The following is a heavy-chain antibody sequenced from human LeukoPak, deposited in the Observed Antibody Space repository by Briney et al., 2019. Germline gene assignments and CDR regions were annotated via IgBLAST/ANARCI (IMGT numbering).Heavy chain of an antibody. CDR1: GFTFSSYD. D-gene: IGHD2/OR15-2a*01. CDR2: IGTAGDT. Sequence: GGSLRLSCAASGFTFSSYDMHWVRQATGKGLKWVSAIGTAGDTYYPGSVKGRFTISRENAKNSLYLQMNSLRAGDTAVYYCARGGNRSHYIDYWGQGTLVTVSS. J-gene: IGHJ4*02. V-gene: IGHV3-13*01. CDR3: ARGGNRSHYIDY.